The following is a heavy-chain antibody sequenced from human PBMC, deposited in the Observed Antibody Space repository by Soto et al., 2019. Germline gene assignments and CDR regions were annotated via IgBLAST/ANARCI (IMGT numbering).Heavy chain of an antibody. CDR2: IYYSGST. J-gene: IGHJ3*02. CDR1: GGSISSSSYY. Sequence: SETLSLTCTVSGGSISSSSYYWGWIRQPPGKGLEWIGSIYYSGSTYYNPSLKSRVTISVDTSKNQFSLKLSSVTAADTAVYYCARRMYYDFWSGFRAPDRDAFDIWGQGTMVTVSS. D-gene: IGHD3-3*01. V-gene: IGHV4-39*01. CDR3: ARRMYYDFWSGFRAPDRDAFDI.